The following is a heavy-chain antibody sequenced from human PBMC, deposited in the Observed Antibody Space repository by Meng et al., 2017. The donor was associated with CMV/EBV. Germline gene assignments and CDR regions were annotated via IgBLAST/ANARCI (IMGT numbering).Heavy chain of an antibody. CDR2: IIPIFGTA. CDR3: ERRGPPADPGGLYYYYGMDV. J-gene: IGHJ6*02. V-gene: IGHV1-69*05. D-gene: IGHD2-2*01. Sequence: SVKVSCKASGGTFSSYAISWVRQAPGQGLEWMGGIIPIFGTANYEKKFQGRVTITTDESTSTAYMELSSLRSEDTAVYYCERRGPPADPGGLYYYYGMDVWGQGTTVTVSS. CDR1: GGTFSSYA.